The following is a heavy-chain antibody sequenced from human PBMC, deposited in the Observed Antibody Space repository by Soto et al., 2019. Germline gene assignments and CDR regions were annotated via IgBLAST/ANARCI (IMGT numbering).Heavy chain of an antibody. CDR2: IYFSGST. Sequence: SETLSLTCTVSGGSITSSNYYWGWIRQPPGKGLEWIGSIYFSGSTHYNPSLKSRVTISVDKSKNQFSLKLSSVTAADTAVYYCATRSPPIVGATSFHYWGQGTLVTVSS. D-gene: IGHD1-26*01. CDR1: GGSITSSNYY. J-gene: IGHJ4*02. CDR3: ATRSPPIVGATSFHY. V-gene: IGHV4-39*07.